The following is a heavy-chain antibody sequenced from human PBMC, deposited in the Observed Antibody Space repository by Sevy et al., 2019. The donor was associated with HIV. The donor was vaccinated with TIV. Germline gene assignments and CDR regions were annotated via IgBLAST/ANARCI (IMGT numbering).Heavy chain of an antibody. J-gene: IGHJ4*02. Sequence: AAVKVSCKASGGTFSSYAISWVRQAPGQGLEWMGGIIPIFGTANYAQKFQGRVTITADESTSTAYMELSSLRSEDTAVYYCTRSWPSTTPADYWGQGTLVTVS. D-gene: IGHD1-1*01. V-gene: IGHV1-69*13. CDR3: TRSWPSTTPADY. CDR2: IIPIFGTA. CDR1: GGTFSSYA.